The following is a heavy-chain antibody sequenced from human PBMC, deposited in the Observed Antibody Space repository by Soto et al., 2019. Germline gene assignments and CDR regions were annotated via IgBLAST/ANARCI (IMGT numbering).Heavy chain of an antibody. CDR1: GLAFSNYA. Sequence: GGSLRLSCAAAGLAFSNYAISCVRQAAGKVLEWVSTISASGYSAYYGGAVKGRFTTSRDNSKSTLYLQMNRLRADDTAVYYCEKGEKLWEPFDHWGQGTQVTSPQ. D-gene: IGHD1-26*01. J-gene: IGHJ4*02. CDR3: EKGEKLWEPFDH. CDR2: ISASGYSA. V-gene: IGHV3-23*01.